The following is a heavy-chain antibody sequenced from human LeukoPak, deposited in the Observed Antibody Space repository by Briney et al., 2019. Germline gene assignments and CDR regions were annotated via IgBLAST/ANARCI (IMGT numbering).Heavy chain of an antibody. J-gene: IGHJ4*02. V-gene: IGHV3-23*01. CDR1: GFTFSSYA. Sequence: GGSLRLSCAASGFTFSSYAMSWVRQAPGKGLEWVSSISGSGGYTYYADSVKGRFTISRDNSKNTLYLQMNSLRAEDTAVYFCASRHCSGGGCYFAGADPFDYWGQGTLVTVSS. CDR2: ISGSGGYT. CDR3: ASRHCSGGGCYFAGADPFDY. D-gene: IGHD2-15*01.